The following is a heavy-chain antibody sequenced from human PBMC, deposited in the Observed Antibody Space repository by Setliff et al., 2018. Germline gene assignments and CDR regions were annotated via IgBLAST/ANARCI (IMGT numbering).Heavy chain of an antibody. CDR2: IIPIFGTA. CDR3: AVDGSRTYYFDY. Sequence: SVKVSCKASGGTFSSYAISWVRQAPGQGLEWMGGIIPIFGTANYAQKFQGRVTITADKSTSTAYMELSSLRSEDTAVYYCAVDGSRTYYFDYWGRGTLVTVSS. D-gene: IGHD3-10*01. J-gene: IGHJ4*02. V-gene: IGHV1-69*06. CDR1: GGTFSSYA.